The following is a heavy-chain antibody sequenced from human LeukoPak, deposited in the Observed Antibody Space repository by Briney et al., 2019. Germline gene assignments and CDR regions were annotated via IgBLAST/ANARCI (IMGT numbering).Heavy chain of an antibody. J-gene: IGHJ5*02. CDR3: ARDRYYYDSSGHSNWFDP. D-gene: IGHD3-22*01. CDR2: IYYSVST. V-gene: IGHV4-59*01. CDR1: GGSISSYY. Sequence: SETLSLTCTVSGGSISSYYWSWIRQPPGKGLEWIGYIYYSVSTNYNPSLKSRVTISVDTSKNQFSLKLSSVTAADTAVYYCARDRYYYDSSGHSNWFDPWGQGTLVTVSS.